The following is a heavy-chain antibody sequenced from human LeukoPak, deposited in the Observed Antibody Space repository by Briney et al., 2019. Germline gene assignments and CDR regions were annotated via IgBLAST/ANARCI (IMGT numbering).Heavy chain of an antibody. D-gene: IGHD5-24*01. CDR3: ARGAIEMEYYFDY. CDR2: IYYRGNT. Sequence: SETLSLTCTVSGGSISSYYWTWIRQPPGKGLEWIGYIYYRGNTNYNPSLKSRVTISVDTSKNQFSLKLRSVTAADTAVYYCARGAIEMEYYFDYWGQGTWSPSPQ. J-gene: IGHJ4*02. CDR1: GGSISSYY. V-gene: IGHV4-59*01.